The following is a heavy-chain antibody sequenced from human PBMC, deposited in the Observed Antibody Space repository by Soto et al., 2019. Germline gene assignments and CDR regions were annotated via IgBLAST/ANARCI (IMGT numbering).Heavy chain of an antibody. CDR2: ISSSSSYI. CDR3: AREIGYSKGPEYDY. D-gene: IGHD4-4*01. Sequence: EVQLVESGGGLVKPGGSLRLSCAASGFTFSSYSMNWVRQAPGKGLEWVSSISSSSSYIYYADSVKGRFTISRDNAKNSLYLQMNSLRAEATAVYYCAREIGYSKGPEYDYWCQCTLVTVSS. J-gene: IGHJ4*02. V-gene: IGHV3-21*01. CDR1: GFTFSSYS.